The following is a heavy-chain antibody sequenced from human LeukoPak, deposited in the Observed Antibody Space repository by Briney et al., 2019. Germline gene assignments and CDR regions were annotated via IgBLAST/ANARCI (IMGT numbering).Heavy chain of an antibody. D-gene: IGHD2-8*01. V-gene: IGHV4-34*01. J-gene: IGHJ5*02. Sequence: SETLSLTCAVYGGSFSGYYWSWIRQPPGKGLEWIGEINHSGSTNYNPSLKSRVNISVDTSKNQFSLKLSSVTAADTAVYYCARGVLMVYAIRRAGWFDPWGQGTLVTVSS. CDR2: INHSGST. CDR3: ARGVLMVYAIRRAGWFDP. CDR1: GGSFSGYY.